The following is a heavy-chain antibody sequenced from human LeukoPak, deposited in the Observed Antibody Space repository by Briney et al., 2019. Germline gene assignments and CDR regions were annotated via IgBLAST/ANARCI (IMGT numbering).Heavy chain of an antibody. D-gene: IGHD3-22*01. J-gene: IGHJ5*02. Sequence: PGGSLRLSCAASGFTFSNAWMSWVRQAPGKGLEWVGRIKCKTDGGTTDYAAPVKGRFTISRDDSKNTLYLQMNSLKTEDTAVYYCTTGWRNYYDSSGYYPPWGQGTLVTVSS. V-gene: IGHV3-15*01. CDR1: GFTFSNAW. CDR3: TTGWRNYYDSSGYYPP. CDR2: IKCKTDGGTT.